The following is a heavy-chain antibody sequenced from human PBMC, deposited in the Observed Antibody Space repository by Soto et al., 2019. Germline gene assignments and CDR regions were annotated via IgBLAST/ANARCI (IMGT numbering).Heavy chain of an antibody. CDR2: ISFDGSKK. J-gene: IGHJ6*02. CDR3: ARMPGPLVADLYPYPVEGREPVYDADV. D-gene: IGHD6-19*01. Sequence: QMQLVESGGGVVQPGRSLRLSCAASGFTFSSYPMHWVRQAPGKGLEWVAVISFDGSKKYYADSVKARSFISNDNSKNRLSLQMRSLRGEEAYVYFSARMPGPLVADLYPYPVEGREPVYDADVWGQGTAVTVSS. CDR1: GFTFSSYP. V-gene: IGHV3-30-3*01.